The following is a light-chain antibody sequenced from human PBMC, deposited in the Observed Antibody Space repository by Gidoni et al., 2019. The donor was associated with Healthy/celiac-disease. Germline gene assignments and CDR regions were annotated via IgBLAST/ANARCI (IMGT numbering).Light chain of an antibody. CDR3: QQSYSTGYT. V-gene: IGKV1-39*01. Sequence: DIKMTQSTSSLSASVGDRVTITCRASQSISSYLNWYQQKPGKAPKLLIYAASSLQSGVPSRFSGSGSGTDFTLTISSLQPEDFATYYCQQSYSTGYTFGQGTKLEIK. CDR2: AAS. J-gene: IGKJ2*01. CDR1: QSISSY.